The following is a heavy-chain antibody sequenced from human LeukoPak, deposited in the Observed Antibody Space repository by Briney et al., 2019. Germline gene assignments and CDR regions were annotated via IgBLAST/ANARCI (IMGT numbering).Heavy chain of an antibody. CDR1: GGSISSGGYY. D-gene: IGHD6-13*01. CDR3: ARETIAAAGRYNWFDP. J-gene: IGHJ5*02. V-gene: IGHV4-31*03. Sequence: SSETLSLTCTVSGGSISSGGYYWSWIRQHPGKGLEWIGYIYYSRSTYYNPSLKSRVTISVDTSKNQFSLKLSSVTAADTAVYYCARETIAAAGRYNWFDPWGQGTLVTVSS. CDR2: IYYSRST.